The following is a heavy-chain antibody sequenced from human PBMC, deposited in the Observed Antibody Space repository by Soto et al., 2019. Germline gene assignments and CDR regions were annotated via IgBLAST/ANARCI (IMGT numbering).Heavy chain of an antibody. V-gene: IGHV2-5*02. J-gene: IGHJ2*01. D-gene: IGHD2-21*02. CDR2: IYWDDDK. CDR1: GFSLSTSGVG. CDR3: AHVVTRLWYFDL. Sequence: QITLKESGPTLVKPTQTLTLTCTFSGFSLSTSGVGVGWIRQPPGKALEWLALIYWDDDKRYSPSLKRRLTITKDTSKNQVVLTMINMDPVDTATYYCAHVVTRLWYFDLWGRGTLVTVSS.